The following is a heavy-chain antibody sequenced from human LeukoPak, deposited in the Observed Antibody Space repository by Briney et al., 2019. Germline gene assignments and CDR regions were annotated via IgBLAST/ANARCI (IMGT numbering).Heavy chain of an antibody. D-gene: IGHD2-15*01. CDR2: IGVTGDT. J-gene: IGHJ2*01. CDR3: TKEFCGSRAACAGGSYYDF. CDR1: GFTFSKDD. V-gene: IGHV3-13*01. Sequence: GGSLTLSCAASGFTFSKDDFHWVRPPAGKGLEWVAAIGVTGDTYYADSVKGRFTISRDDAANSLYLQMRSLGAGDTALYYCTKEFCGSRAACAGGSYYDFWGRGALFTVSS.